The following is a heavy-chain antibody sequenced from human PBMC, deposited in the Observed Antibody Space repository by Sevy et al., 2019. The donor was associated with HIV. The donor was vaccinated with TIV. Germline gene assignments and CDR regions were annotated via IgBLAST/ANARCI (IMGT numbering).Heavy chain of an antibody. D-gene: IGHD3-22*01. J-gene: IGHJ4*02. V-gene: IGHV3-23*01. CDR3: AKHRREYYYDSSGYYYYFDY. Sequence: GGSLRLSCAASGFTFSSYAMSWVRQAPGKGLEWVSAISGSGGSTYYADSVKGRFTISRDNSKNTLYLQMNSLRAEDTAVYYCAKHRREYYYDSSGYYYYFDYWGQGTLVTVSS. CDR2: ISGSGGST. CDR1: GFTFSSYA.